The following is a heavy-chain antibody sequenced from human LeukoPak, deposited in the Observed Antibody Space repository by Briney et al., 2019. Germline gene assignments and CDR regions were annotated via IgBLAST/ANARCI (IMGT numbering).Heavy chain of an antibody. CDR3: ARDVSLDF. J-gene: IGHJ4*02. CDR2: IGGSGGST. CDR1: GFTFSSYA. Sequence: PGGSLRLSCAASGFTFSSYAMSWVRQAPGKGLEWVSAIGGSGGSTYYPDSVKGRFTISRDNAKNSLYLQMNTLRAEDTAVYYCARDVSLDFWGQGTLVTVSS. V-gene: IGHV3-23*01.